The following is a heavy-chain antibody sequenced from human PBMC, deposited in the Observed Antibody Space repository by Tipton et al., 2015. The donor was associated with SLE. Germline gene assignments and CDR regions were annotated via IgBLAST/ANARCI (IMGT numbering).Heavy chain of an antibody. V-gene: IGHV4-34*01. CDR2: INHSGST. J-gene: IGHJ6*03. CDR1: GGSLSDYY. CDR3: ARGTKGCYYYYYMDV. Sequence: TLSLTCAVYGGSLSDYYWSWIRQPPGKGLEWIGEINHSGSTNYNPSLKSRVTISVDTSKNQFSLKLSSVTAADTAVYYCARGTKGCYYYYYMDVWGKGTTVTVSS. D-gene: IGHD6-19*01.